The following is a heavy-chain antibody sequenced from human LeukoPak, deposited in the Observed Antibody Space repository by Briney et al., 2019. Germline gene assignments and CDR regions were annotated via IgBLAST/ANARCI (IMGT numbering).Heavy chain of an antibody. CDR2: INHSGST. V-gene: IGHV4-34*01. CDR3: ARRPLYSYGPNDY. D-gene: IGHD5-18*01. CDR1: GGSFSGYY. Sequence: SETLALTCAVYGGSFSGYYWSWIRQPPGKGLEWIGEINHSGSTNYNPYLKSRVTISVDTSKNHFSLRLSSVTAADTAVYYCARRPLYSYGPNDYWGQGTLVTVSS. J-gene: IGHJ4*02.